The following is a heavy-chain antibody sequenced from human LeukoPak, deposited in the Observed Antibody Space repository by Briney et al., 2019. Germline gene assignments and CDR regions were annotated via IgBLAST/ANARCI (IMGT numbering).Heavy chain of an antibody. CDR2: IYPGDSDT. D-gene: IGHD3-10*01. CDR1: GYSFTSYW. Sequence: GESLKISSKGSGYSFTSYWIGWVRQMPGKGLEWMGIIYPGDSDTRYSPSFQGQVTISADKSISTAYLQWSSLKASDTAMYYCARHGPGITMVRPGPIDYWGQGTLVTVSS. V-gene: IGHV5-51*01. CDR3: ARHGPGITMVRPGPIDY. J-gene: IGHJ4*02.